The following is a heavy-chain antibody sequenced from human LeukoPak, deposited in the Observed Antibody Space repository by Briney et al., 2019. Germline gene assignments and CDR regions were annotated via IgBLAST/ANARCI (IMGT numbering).Heavy chain of an antibody. D-gene: IGHD1-7*01. CDR3: ARVRYNWNYGFDP. J-gene: IGHJ5*02. Sequence: SETLSLTCAVYGGSFSGYYWSWIRQPPGKGLEWIGEINHSGSTNYNPSLKSRVTISVDTSKNQFSLKLSSVTAADTAVYYCARVRYNWNYGFDPWGQGTLVTVSS. CDR1: GGSFSGYY. V-gene: IGHV4-34*01. CDR2: INHSGST.